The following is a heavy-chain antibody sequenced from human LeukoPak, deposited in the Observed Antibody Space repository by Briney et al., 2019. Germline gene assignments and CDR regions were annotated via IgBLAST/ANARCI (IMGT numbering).Heavy chain of an antibody. D-gene: IGHD5-24*01. CDR3: ARDLSRDGYNSFDY. J-gene: IGHJ4*02. Sequence: GASVKVSCKASGCTFTSYDINWVRQATGQGLEWMGWMNPNSGNTGYAQKFQGRVTITRNTSISTAYMELSSLRSEDTAVYYCARDLSRDGYNSFDYWGQGTLVTVSS. V-gene: IGHV1-8*03. CDR2: MNPNSGNT. CDR1: GCTFTSYD.